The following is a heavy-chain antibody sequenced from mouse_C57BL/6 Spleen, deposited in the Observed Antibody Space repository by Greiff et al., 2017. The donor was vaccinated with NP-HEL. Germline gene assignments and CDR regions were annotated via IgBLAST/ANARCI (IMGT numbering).Heavy chain of an antibody. J-gene: IGHJ2*01. D-gene: IGHD1-1*01. Sequence: EVQLQQSGPVLVKPGASVKMSCKASGYTFTDYYMNWVKQSHGKSLEWIGVINPYNGGTSYNQKFKGKATLTVDKSSSTAYMELNSLTSEDSAVYYCARDLSYYFDYWGQGTTLTVSS. CDR2: INPYNGGT. CDR3: ARDLSYYFDY. CDR1: GYTFTDYY. V-gene: IGHV1-19*01.